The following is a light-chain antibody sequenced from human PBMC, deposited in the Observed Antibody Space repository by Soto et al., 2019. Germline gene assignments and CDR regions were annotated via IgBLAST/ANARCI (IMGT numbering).Light chain of an antibody. CDR1: SSDVGAYNY. V-gene: IGLV2-8*01. Sequence: QSVLTQPPSASGSPGQAVTISCTGTSSDVGAYNYVYWYQQHPGKAPKLMIYEVSKRPSGVPDRFSGSKSGTTASLAISGLRSEDEADYYCAAWDDSLSGYVFGTGTKVTVL. J-gene: IGLJ1*01. CDR3: AAWDDSLSGYV. CDR2: EVS.